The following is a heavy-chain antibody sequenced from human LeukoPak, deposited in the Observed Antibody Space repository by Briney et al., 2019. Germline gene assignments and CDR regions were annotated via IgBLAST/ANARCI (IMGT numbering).Heavy chain of an antibody. Sequence: SEILSLTCTVSGGSISSYYWSWIRQPPGKGLEWIGYIYYSGSTNYNPSLKSRVTISVDTSKNQFSLKLSSVTAADTAVYYCARDFYAFDIWGQGTMVTVSS. J-gene: IGHJ3*02. CDR1: GGSISSYY. CDR3: ARDFYAFDI. CDR2: IYYSGST. V-gene: IGHV4-59*01. D-gene: IGHD2/OR15-2a*01.